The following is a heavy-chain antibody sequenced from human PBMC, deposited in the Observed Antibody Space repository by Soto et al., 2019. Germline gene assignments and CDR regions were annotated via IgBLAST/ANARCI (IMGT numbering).Heavy chain of an antibody. CDR1: GFTFSSYS. Sequence: EVQLVESGGGLVKPGGSLRLSCAASGFTFSSYSMNWVRQAPGKGLEWVSSISSSSSYIYYADSVKGRFTISRDNAKNSLDLLMNSLRAEDTAVYYCARFSSGRSRDYGMDVWGQGTTVTVSS. D-gene: IGHD6-19*01. V-gene: IGHV3-21*01. J-gene: IGHJ6*02. CDR2: ISSSSSYI. CDR3: ARFSSGRSRDYGMDV.